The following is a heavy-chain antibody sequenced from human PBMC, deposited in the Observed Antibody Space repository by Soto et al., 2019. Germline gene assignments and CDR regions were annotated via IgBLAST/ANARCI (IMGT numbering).Heavy chain of an antibody. CDR2: IIPIFGTA. CDR3: ARDKNIAAAGTLYNWFDP. Sequence: GASVKVSCKASGGTFSSYAISWVRQAPGQGLEWMGGIIPIFGTANYAQKFQGRVTITADKSTSTAYMELSSLRSEDTAVYYCARDKNIAAAGTLYNWFDPWGQGTLVTGLL. V-gene: IGHV1-69*06. CDR1: GGTFSSYA. D-gene: IGHD6-13*01. J-gene: IGHJ5*02.